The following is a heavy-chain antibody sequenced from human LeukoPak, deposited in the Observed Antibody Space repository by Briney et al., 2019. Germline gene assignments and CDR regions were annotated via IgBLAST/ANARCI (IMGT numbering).Heavy chain of an antibody. J-gene: IGHJ2*01. D-gene: IGHD7-27*01. Sequence: ASVKVSCKASGSTFSDYHINWVRQASGQGPEWMGWINTKSGDAKYNQAFQGRVTMTRDTSISTAYMELNRLRSDDTAMYYCARPDLGDWYFDLWGRGTLVTVSS. CDR3: ARPDLGDWYFDL. CDR1: GSTFSDYH. CDR2: INTKSGDA. V-gene: IGHV1-2*02.